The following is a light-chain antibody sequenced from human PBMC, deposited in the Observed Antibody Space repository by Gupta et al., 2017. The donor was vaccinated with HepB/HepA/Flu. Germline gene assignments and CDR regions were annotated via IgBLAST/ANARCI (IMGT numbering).Light chain of an antibody. CDR3: QQYSSTPLT. CDR1: RSVLYSSNNKNY. V-gene: IGKV4-1*01. Sequence: DIVMAQSPDSLAVSLGERATINCKSSRSVLYSSNNKNYLAWYQQKPGQPPKLLIYWASSRQSGVPDRFSGNGSGTDFTLTISSLQAEDVAIYYCQQYSSTPLTFGGGTKVEIK. CDR2: WAS. J-gene: IGKJ4*01.